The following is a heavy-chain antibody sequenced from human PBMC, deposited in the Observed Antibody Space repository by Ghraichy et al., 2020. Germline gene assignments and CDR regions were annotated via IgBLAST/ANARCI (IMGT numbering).Heavy chain of an antibody. CDR1: GFTFSIYS. Sequence: GGSLRLSCAASGFTFSIYSMNWVRQAPGKGLEWVSYISSRSSTIYYADSVKGRFTISRDNAKNSLYLQMNSLRVEDTAVHYCARDFQKYFDYWGQGTPVTVSS. V-gene: IGHV3-48*04. J-gene: IGHJ4*02. CDR3: ARDFQKYFDY. CDR2: ISSRSSTI.